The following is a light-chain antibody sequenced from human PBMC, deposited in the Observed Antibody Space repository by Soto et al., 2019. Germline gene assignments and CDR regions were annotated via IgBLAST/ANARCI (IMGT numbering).Light chain of an antibody. CDR1: QSVTDNY. Sequence: PGERATLSCMASQSVTDNYLAWYQQKPGQAPRLVISGASSRTSGIPDRFSASGSGTDFTLTISRPEPEDFAVYYCQQYSRAPLTFGQGTKVDIK. V-gene: IGKV3-20*01. CDR3: QQYSRAPLT. J-gene: IGKJ1*01. CDR2: GAS.